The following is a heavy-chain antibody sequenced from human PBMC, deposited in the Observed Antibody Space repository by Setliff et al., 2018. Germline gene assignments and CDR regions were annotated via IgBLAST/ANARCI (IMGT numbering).Heavy chain of an antibody. CDR3: ARAISGWYSAHYYYMDV. J-gene: IGHJ6*03. D-gene: IGHD6-19*01. CDR2: FFYSGDS. CDR1: GASINSHY. Sequence: SETLSLTCTVSGASINSHYWSWIRQPPGKGLEWIGLFFYSGDSRYNPSLKSRVTMSVDASRNQFSLKLSSVTAADSAVYYCARAISGWYSAHYYYMDVWGKGTTVTVSS. V-gene: IGHV4-59*08.